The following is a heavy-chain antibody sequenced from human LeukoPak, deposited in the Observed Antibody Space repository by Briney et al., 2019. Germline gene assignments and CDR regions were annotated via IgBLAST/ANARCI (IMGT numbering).Heavy chain of an antibody. D-gene: IGHD5-18*01. CDR1: GGSISSYY. CDR3: ARSIPPHSYGYFDL. V-gene: IGHV4-59*08. J-gene: IGHJ2*01. CDR2: IYYSGST. Sequence: SETLSLTCTVSGGSISSYYWSWIRQPPGKGLEWIGYIYYSGSTNYNPSLKSRVTISVDTSKNQFSLKLSSVTAADTAVYYCARSIPPHSYGYFDLWGRGTLVTVSS.